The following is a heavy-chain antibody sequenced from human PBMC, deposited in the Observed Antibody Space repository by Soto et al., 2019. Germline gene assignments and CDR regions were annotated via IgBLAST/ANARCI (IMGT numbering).Heavy chain of an antibody. CDR2: ISYDGSNK. Sequence: QVQLVESGGGVVQPGRSLRLSCAASGFTFSSYGMQWVRQAPGKGLEWVAVISYDGSNKYYADSVKGRFTISRDNSKNTLYLQMNSLRAEDTAVYYCAKVSYSSSSAGHYYGMDVWGQGTTVTVSS. V-gene: IGHV3-30*18. CDR1: GFTFSSYG. D-gene: IGHD6-6*01. J-gene: IGHJ6*02. CDR3: AKVSYSSSSAGHYYGMDV.